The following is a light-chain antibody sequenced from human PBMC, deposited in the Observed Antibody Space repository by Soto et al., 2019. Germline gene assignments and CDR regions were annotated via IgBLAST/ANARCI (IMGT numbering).Light chain of an antibody. CDR2: GAS. CDR1: QTVRNNY. J-gene: IGKJ4*01. V-gene: IGKV3-20*01. Sequence: EIVLTQSPGTLSLSPGERATLSCRASQTVRNNYLAWYQQKPGQAPRLLIYGASSRAPGIPDRFSGSGSGTDFTLSISRLEPEDFAVYYCQQYSSSPLLTFGGGTKVDIK. CDR3: QQYSSSPLLT.